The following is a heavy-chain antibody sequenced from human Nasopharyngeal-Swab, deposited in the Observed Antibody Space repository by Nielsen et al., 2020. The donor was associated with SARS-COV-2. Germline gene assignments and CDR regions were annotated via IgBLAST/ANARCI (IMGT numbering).Heavy chain of an antibody. D-gene: IGHD5-18*01. V-gene: IGHV3-49*03. CDR3: TRATGYSYGDDY. CDR1: GFTFVDYS. CDR2: IRSKAYGGTT. Sequence: SLKISCTASGFTFVDYSLSWFLQAPGKGLEWVGFIRSKAYGGTTEYAASVKGRFTISRDDSKSIAYLQMNSLKTEDTAVYYCTRATGYSYGDDYWGQEKLVTVSS. J-gene: IGHJ4*02.